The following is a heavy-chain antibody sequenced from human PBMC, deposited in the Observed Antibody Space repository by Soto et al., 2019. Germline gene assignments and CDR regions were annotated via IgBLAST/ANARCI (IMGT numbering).Heavy chain of an antibody. CDR2: TRNKANSFTT. V-gene: IGHV3-72*01. CDR1: GFTFSDHY. Sequence: GGSLRLSCAASGFTFSDHYMDWVRQAPGKGLEWVGRTRNKANSFTTEYAASVKGRFTIFRDDSKNSLYLQMSSLKTEDTAMYYCAREFMTTVTYFDYWGQGTLVTVSS. CDR3: AREFMTTVTYFDY. J-gene: IGHJ4*02. D-gene: IGHD4-17*01.